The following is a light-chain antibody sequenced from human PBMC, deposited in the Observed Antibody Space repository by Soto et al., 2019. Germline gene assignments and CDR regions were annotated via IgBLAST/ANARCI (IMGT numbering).Light chain of an antibody. CDR2: DAS. Sequence: DIQMTQSPSTLSASVGDRVTITCRASQSISSWLAWYQQKPGKAPKLLIYDASSLESGVPSRFSGSGSGTEFTLTISSLQADDFATYYCQQSKTFGQGTKVEIK. CDR3: QQSKT. V-gene: IGKV1-5*01. J-gene: IGKJ1*01. CDR1: QSISSW.